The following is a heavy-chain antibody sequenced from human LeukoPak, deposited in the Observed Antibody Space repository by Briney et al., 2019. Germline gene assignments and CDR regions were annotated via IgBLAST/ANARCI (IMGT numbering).Heavy chain of an antibody. V-gene: IGHV3-23*01. Sequence: GGSLRLSCAASGFTFSSYAMSWVRQAPGKGLEWVSAISGSGGSTYYADSVKGRFTISRDNSKNTLYLQMNSLRAEDTAVYHCAKDSDYYDSSGYWSWDYFDYWGQGTLVTVSS. CDR3: AKDSDYYDSSGYWSWDYFDY. CDR1: GFTFSSYA. J-gene: IGHJ4*02. D-gene: IGHD3-22*01. CDR2: ISGSGGST.